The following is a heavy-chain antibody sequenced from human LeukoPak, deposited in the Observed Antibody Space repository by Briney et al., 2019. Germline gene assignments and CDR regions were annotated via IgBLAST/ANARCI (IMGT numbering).Heavy chain of an antibody. CDR3: ARGTDDSSGYLSH. Sequence: PSETLSLTCTVSGDSVSSSSYYLSWIRQPPGKGLDWITYMSPSGTTKYNPSLKSRVTTSVDTSRTQFSLRLSSVTAADTAVYYCARGTDDSSGYLSHWGQGTLVTVSS. CDR1: GDSVSSSSYY. J-gene: IGHJ4*02. CDR2: MSPSGTT. D-gene: IGHD3-22*01. V-gene: IGHV4-61*01.